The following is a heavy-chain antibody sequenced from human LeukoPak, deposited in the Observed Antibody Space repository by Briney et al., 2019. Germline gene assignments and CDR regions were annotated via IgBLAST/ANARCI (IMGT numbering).Heavy chain of an antibody. CDR1: GFNFSNYA. D-gene: IGHD1-26*01. Sequence: GGSLRLPCAASGFNFSNYAMHWVRQAPGKGLEYVSGLSSNGGSTFYASPVKGRFTISRDNSKNTLYLQMGSLRAEDMAVYYCARAEWEQLRWGIDYWGQGSLVTVSS. CDR3: ARAEWEQLRWGIDY. V-gene: IGHV3-64*01. J-gene: IGHJ4*02. CDR2: LSSNGGST.